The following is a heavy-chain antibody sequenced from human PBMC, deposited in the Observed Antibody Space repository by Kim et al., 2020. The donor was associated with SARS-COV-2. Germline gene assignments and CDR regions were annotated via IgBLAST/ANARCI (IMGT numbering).Heavy chain of an antibody. CDR2: ISYDGSNK. CDR1: GFTFSSYA. CDR3: ARDQLDCSGGSCYPDWYFDL. J-gene: IGHJ2*01. Sequence: GGSLRLSCAASGFTFSSYAMHWVRQAPGKGLEWVAVISYDGSNKYYADSVKGRFTISRDNSKNTLYLQMNSLRAEDTAVYYCARDQLDCSGGSCYPDWYFDLWGRGTLVTVSS. D-gene: IGHD2-15*01. V-gene: IGHV3-30-3*01.